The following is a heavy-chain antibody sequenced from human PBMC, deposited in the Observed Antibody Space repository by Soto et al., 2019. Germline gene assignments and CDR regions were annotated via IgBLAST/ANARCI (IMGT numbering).Heavy chain of an antibody. CDR3: ARRGSGSYLYYYYYGMDV. J-gene: IGHJ6*02. D-gene: IGHD3-10*01. CDR1: GGSISSSNW. V-gene: IGHV4-4*02. CDR2: IYHSGST. Sequence: SETLSLTCAVSGGSISSSNWWSWVRQPPGKGLEWIGEIYHSGSTNYNPSLKSRVTISVDKSKNQFSLKLSSVTAADTAVYYCARRGSGSYLYYYYYGMDVWGQGTTVTVSS.